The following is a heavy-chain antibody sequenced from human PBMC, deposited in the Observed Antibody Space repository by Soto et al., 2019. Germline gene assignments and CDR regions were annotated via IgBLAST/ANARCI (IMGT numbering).Heavy chain of an antibody. D-gene: IGHD4-17*01. Sequence: SETLSLTCTVSGGSISSGDYYWSWIRQPPGKGLEWIGYIYYSGSTYYNPSLKSRVTISVDTSKNQFSLKLSSVTAADTAVYYCASSRYDYGDYLRPCYWGQGTLVTVSS. V-gene: IGHV4-30-4*01. CDR2: IYYSGST. CDR1: GGSISSGDYY. CDR3: ASSRYDYGDYLRPCY. J-gene: IGHJ4*02.